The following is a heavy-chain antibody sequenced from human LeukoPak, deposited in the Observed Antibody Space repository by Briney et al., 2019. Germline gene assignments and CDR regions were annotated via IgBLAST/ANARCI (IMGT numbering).Heavy chain of an antibody. CDR1: GGSLSSGDYY. J-gene: IGHJ4*02. D-gene: IGHD5-12*01. CDR3: AREQRGVATIIDY. CDR2: IYYSGST. Sequence: PSQTLSLTCTVSGGSLSSGDYYWSWIRQPPGKGLEWIGYIYYSGSTYYNPSLKSRVTISVDTSKNQFSLKLSSVTAADTAVYYCAREQRGVATIIDYWGQGTLVTVSS. V-gene: IGHV4-30-4*01.